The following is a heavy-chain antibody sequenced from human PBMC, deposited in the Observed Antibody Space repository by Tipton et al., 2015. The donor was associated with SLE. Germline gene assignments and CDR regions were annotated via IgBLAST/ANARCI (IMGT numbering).Heavy chain of an antibody. D-gene: IGHD5-24*01. CDR3: ASDHGFVRDYFDY. CDR2: IGTAGDT. V-gene: IGHV3-13*01. CDR1: GFTVSSNY. J-gene: IGHJ4*02. Sequence: SLRLSCAASGFTVSSNYMSWVRQAPGKGLEWVSVIGTAGDTYYPGSVKGRFTISRENAKNSLYLQMNSLRAGDTAVYYCASDHGFVRDYFDYWGQRILVTVYS.